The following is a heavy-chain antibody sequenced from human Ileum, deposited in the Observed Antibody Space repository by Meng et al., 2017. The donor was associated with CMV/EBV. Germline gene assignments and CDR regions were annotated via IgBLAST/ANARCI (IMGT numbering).Heavy chain of an antibody. CDR3: ARGPGASTREGFDY. V-gene: IGHV4-61*02. D-gene: IGHD1-26*01. J-gene: IGHJ4*02. CDR1: GGSITSTNYF. CDR2: FYSSDTY. Sequence: QLQLQESGPGLVKPSETLSLTCTVSGGSITSTNYFWGWIRQSAGKGLEWIGRFYSSDTYNYHPSLNSRVTMSLDTSKNQFSLNLRSVTAADTAIYYCARGPGASTREGFDYWGLGTLVTVSS.